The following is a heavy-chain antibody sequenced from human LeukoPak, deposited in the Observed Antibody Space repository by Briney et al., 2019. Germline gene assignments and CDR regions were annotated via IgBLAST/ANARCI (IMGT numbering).Heavy chain of an antibody. Sequence: PSETLSLTCTVSGGSISSYYWSWIRQPAGKGLEWIGRIYTSGSTNYNPSLKSRVTMSVDTSKNQFSLKLSSVTAADTAVYYCARQGDSNGYSTLDYWGQGILVTVSS. J-gene: IGHJ4*02. V-gene: IGHV4-4*07. CDR2: IYTSGST. D-gene: IGHD3-22*01. CDR1: GGSISSYY. CDR3: ARQGDSNGYSTLDY.